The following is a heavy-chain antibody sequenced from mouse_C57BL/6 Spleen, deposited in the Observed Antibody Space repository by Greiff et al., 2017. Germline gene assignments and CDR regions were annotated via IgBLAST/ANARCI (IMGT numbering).Heavy chain of an antibody. CDR1: GFNIKDDY. J-gene: IGHJ3*01. V-gene: IGHV14-4*01. CDR2: IDPENGDT. CDR3: TRGYDYDWFAY. Sequence: VQLKESGAELVRPGASVKLSCTASGFNIKDDYMHWVKQRPEQGLEWIGWIDPENGDTEYASKFQGKATITADTSSNTDYLQLSSLTSEDTAVYYCTRGYDYDWFAYWGQGTLVTVSA. D-gene: IGHD2-4*01.